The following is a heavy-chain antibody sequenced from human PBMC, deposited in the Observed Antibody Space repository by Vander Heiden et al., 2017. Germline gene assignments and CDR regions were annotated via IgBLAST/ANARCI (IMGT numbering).Heavy chain of an antibody. J-gene: IGHJ6*02. Sequence: EVQLVQSGAEVKKPGESLKISCTGSGYSLTSYWIGWVRQMPGKGLEWMGIIYPGDSDTRYSPSFQGQVTISADKSISTAYLQWSSLKASDTAMYYCARRGYYDSSGAGGMDVWGQGTTVTVSS. CDR1: GYSLTSYW. CDR2: IYPGDSDT. V-gene: IGHV5-51*01. D-gene: IGHD3-22*01. CDR3: ARRGYYDSSGAGGMDV.